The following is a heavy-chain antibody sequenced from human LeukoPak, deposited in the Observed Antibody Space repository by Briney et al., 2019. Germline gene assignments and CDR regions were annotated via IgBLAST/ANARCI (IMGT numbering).Heavy chain of an antibody. Sequence: GGSLRLSCAASGFTFSSYAMHWVRQAPGKGLEWVAVISYDGSNKYYADSVKGRFTISRDNSKNTLYLQMNSLRAEDTAVYYCARASGYSSGWYPGVADYWVQGTLVTVSS. J-gene: IGHJ4*02. D-gene: IGHD6-19*01. CDR3: ARASGYSSGWYPGVADY. CDR2: ISYDGSNK. V-gene: IGHV3-30-3*01. CDR1: GFTFSSYA.